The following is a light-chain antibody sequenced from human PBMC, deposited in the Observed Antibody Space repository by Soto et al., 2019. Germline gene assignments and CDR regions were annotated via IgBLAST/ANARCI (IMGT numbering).Light chain of an antibody. CDR1: QSISTF. CDR2: AAS. CDR3: QRYNDK. J-gene: IGKJ1*01. V-gene: IGKV1-39*01. Sequence: DIQMTQSPSSLSASVGDRVTITCRASQSISTFLNWYQQKPGKAPNLLIYAASGLQSGVPSRFSGSGSGTEFTLTISSLQPDDSATYFCQRYNDKFGQGTKVDIK.